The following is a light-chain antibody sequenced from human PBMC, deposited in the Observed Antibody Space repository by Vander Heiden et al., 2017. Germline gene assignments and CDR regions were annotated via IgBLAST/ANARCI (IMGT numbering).Light chain of an antibody. J-gene: IGKJ2*01. Sequence: DIQITQSPSHLSASVGDRVTIPCRASQSISSFLNWYQQKPGKTPKLLIYAASSLQSGVPARFSGSGSGTDFTLTISSLQPEDFATYYCQQSYRSPLTFGQGTKLEIK. V-gene: IGKV1-39*01. CDR2: AAS. CDR3: QQSYRSPLT. CDR1: QSISSF.